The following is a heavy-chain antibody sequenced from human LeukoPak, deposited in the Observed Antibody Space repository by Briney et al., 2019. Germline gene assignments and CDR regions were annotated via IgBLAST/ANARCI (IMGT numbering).Heavy chain of an antibody. CDR1: GYSFTNYW. CDR3: ARHQYSYGSSLDY. D-gene: IGHD3-10*01. V-gene: IGHV5-10-1*01. J-gene: IGHJ4*02. Sequence: GESLKISCKGSGYSFTNYWISWVRQMPGKGLEWMGWIDPSDSYINYSPSFEGHVTISADNSITTASLQWSRLKASDTAIYYCARHQYSYGSSLDYWGQGTLVTVSS. CDR2: IDPSDSYI.